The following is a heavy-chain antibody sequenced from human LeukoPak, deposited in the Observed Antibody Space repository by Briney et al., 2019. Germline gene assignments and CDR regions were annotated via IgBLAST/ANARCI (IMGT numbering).Heavy chain of an antibody. CDR3: AKVIRGGYGMDV. V-gene: IGHV3-48*02. J-gene: IGHJ6*02. CDR2: ISDSSSLT. Sequence: GGSLRLSCAASGFAFSSFGMNWVRQAPGKGLEWVSYISDSSSLTDYTDSVKGRITISRDNAKNSLSLQLNSLRDEDTAVYFCAKVIRGGYGMDVWGQGTTVTVSS. D-gene: IGHD3-10*01. CDR1: GFAFSSFG.